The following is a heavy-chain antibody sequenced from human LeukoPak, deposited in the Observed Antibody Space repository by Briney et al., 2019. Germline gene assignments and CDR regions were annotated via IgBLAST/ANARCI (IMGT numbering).Heavy chain of an antibody. V-gene: IGHV4-34*01. Sequence: SETLSLTCAVYGGSFSGYYWSWIRQPPGKGLEWIGEINHSGSTNYNPSLKSRVTISVDTSKNQFSLKLSSVTAADTAVYYCARRAVAGTSFEDYWGQGTLVTVSS. CDR3: ARRAVAGTSFEDY. CDR2: INHSGST. D-gene: IGHD6-19*01. CDR1: GGSFSGYY. J-gene: IGHJ4*02.